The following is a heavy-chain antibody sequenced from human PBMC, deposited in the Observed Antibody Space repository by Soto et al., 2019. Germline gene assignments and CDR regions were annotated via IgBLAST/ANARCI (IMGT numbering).Heavy chain of an antibody. CDR3: SRAAYGSGNYYAPHYYYAMDV. CDR2: ILYTGNT. CDR1: GVSISNYY. D-gene: IGHD3-10*01. V-gene: IGHV4-59*01. J-gene: IGHJ6*02. Sequence: QVQLQESGPGLVKPSETLSLTCTVSGVSISNYYWSWIRQPPGKGLEWLGYILYTGNTNYNPSLKSRVTRSVDTSKNQVSLELPSVTTADTAVYFCSRAAYGSGNYYAPHYYYAMDVGGQGTTVTVSS.